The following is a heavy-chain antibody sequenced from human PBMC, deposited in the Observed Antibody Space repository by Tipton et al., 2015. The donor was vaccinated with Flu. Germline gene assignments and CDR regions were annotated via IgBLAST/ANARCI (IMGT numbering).Heavy chain of an antibody. V-gene: IGHV3-48*03. CDR1: GFTFSSYE. Sequence: SLRLSCVASGFTFSSYEVNWVRQAPGRGLEWISYISSTGKTKYYADSVWGRFTISRDTAGNSLYLEMNSLRAEDTAVYYCARGPIQYGEPYYLDYWGQGTLVAVSS. CDR2: ISSTGKTK. CDR3: ARGPIQYGEPYYLDY. J-gene: IGHJ4*02. D-gene: IGHD4-17*01.